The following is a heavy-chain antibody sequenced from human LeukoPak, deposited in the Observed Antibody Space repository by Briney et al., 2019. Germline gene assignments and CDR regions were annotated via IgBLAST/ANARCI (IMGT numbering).Heavy chain of an antibody. J-gene: IGHJ4*02. CDR3: ARFRTAMQLWKGYYFDY. CDR2: IKQDGREK. D-gene: IGHD5-18*01. CDR1: GFTFSSYW. Sequence: GGSLRLSCAASGFTFSSYWMSWVRQAPGKGLEWVANIKQDGREKYYVDSVKGRFTISRDNAKNSLYLQMNSLRAEDTAVYYCARFRTAMQLWKGYYFDYWGQGTLVTVSS. V-gene: IGHV3-7*01.